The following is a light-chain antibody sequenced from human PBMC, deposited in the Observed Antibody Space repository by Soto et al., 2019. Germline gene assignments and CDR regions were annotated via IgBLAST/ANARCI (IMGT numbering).Light chain of an antibody. J-gene: IGKJ5*01. CDR2: DAS. CDR1: QNIKNL. V-gene: IGKV3-11*01. Sequence: TQSPATLSVSPGEGATLSCRASQNIKNLLAWYQQRPGQSPRLLFYDASNRATGVPARFSGSGSGTDFTLTISSLEPEDFAVYYCQQRSSWPPTFGQGTRLEIK. CDR3: QQRSSWPPT.